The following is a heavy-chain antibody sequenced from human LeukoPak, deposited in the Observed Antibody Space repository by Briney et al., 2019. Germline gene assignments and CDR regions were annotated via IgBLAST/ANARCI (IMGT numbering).Heavy chain of an antibody. Sequence: RTGGSLRLACAASGFTLRGHWMHWFRQPPGKGLAWVSRNKYDGSESYYADSVKGRFTISRDNAKNTLYLQMNSLRVEDTAVYYCAKSDWFDPWGQGTLVTVSS. J-gene: IGHJ5*02. V-gene: IGHV3-74*01. CDR2: NKYDGSES. CDR1: GFTLRGHW. CDR3: AKSDWFDP.